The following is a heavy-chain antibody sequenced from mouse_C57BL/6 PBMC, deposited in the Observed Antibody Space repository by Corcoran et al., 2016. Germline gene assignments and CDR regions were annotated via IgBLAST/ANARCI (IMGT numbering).Heavy chain of an antibody. Sequence: EVQLQQSGPVLVKPGASVKMSCKASGYTFTDYYMNWVKQSHGKSLEWIGVINPYNGGTSYNQKFKGKATLTVDKSSSTAYMELNSLTSEDSAVYYCARRPLYYGNSYWYFDVWGTGTTVTVSS. V-gene: IGHV1-19*01. J-gene: IGHJ1*03. CDR1: GYTFTDYY. CDR2: INPYNGGT. CDR3: ARRPLYYGNSYWYFDV. D-gene: IGHD2-1*01.